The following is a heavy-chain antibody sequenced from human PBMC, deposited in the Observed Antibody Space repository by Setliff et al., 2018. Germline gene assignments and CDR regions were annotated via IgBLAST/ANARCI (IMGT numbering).Heavy chain of an antibody. CDR3: ASYERYCYGGSCYYFDY. D-gene: IGHD2-15*01. Sequence: ASVKVSCKASGYTFTGYYTHWVRQAPGQGLEWMGRIIPKNGVTNYAKNFQGRVTVTSDTSITTAYMELSSLRSEDTAVYYCASYERYCYGGSCYYFDYWGQGTLVTVSS. J-gene: IGHJ4*02. V-gene: IGHV1-2*06. CDR2: IIPKNGVT. CDR1: GYTFTGYY.